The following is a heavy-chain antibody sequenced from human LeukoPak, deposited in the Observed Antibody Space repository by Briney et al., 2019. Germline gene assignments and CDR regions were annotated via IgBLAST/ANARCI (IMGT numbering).Heavy chain of an antibody. J-gene: IGHJ4*02. Sequence: ASVKASCKASGYNFAHNIHWVRQAPGQGHEFMGWINPKNGGTKYAQNFQGRVTMTRDTSISTVYMELSSLGSDDTAVYYCVVSIQAAAIPAFDSWGQGTLVTVSS. CDR1: GYNFAHN. CDR2: INPKNGGT. D-gene: IGHD6-25*01. CDR3: VVSIQAAAIPAFDS. V-gene: IGHV1-2*02.